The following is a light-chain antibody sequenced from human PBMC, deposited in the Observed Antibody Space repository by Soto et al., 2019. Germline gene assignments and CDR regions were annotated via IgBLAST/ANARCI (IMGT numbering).Light chain of an antibody. CDR3: HHYSSWPPYT. J-gene: IGKJ2*01. CDR1: QSVSSD. V-gene: IGKV3D-15*01. CDR2: GAS. Sequence: EIVMTQSPDILSVSPGDRAALSCRTSQSVSSDLAWYQQKPGQAPRLLIYGASTRATGIPARFSGSGSGTEFTLTISSLQSEDFAVYYCHHYSSWPPYTFGQGTKLEIK.